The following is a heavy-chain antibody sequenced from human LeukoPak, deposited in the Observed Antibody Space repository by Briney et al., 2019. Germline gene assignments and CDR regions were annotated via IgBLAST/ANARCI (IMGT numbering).Heavy chain of an antibody. Sequence: TGGSLRLSCAASGFTFSSYAMSWVRQAPGKGLEWVSAISGSGGSTYYADSVKGRFTISRDNSKNTLYLQMNSLRAEDTAVYYCAKVRDFDWYLDAFDIWGQGTMVTVSS. CDR1: GFTFSSYA. D-gene: IGHD3-9*01. CDR2: ISGSGGST. V-gene: IGHV3-23*01. CDR3: AKVRDFDWYLDAFDI. J-gene: IGHJ3*02.